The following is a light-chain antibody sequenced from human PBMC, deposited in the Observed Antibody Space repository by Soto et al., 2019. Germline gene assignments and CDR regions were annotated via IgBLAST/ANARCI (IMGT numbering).Light chain of an antibody. CDR1: SSDVGSYNL. J-gene: IGLJ1*01. CDR2: EVS. CDR3: CSYAGPPYV. V-gene: IGLV2-23*02. Sequence: QSVLTQPASVSGSPGQSITISCTGTSSDVGSYNLVSWYQQHPGKAPKLMIYEVSKRPSGVSNRFSGSKSGNTASLTISGPQAEDEVDYYCCSYAGPPYVLGTGTKVTVL.